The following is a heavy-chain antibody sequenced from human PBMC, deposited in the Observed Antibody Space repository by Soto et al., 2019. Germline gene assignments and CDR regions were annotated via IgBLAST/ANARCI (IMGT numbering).Heavy chain of an antibody. CDR1: GGSISSYY. CDR3: ARVDSSGWYVYYGMDV. Sequence: PSETLSLTCTVSGGSISSYYWSWIRQPPGKGLEWIGYIYYSGSTNYNPSLKSRVTISVDTSKNQFSLKLSSVTAADTAVYYCARVDSSGWYVYYGMDVWGQGTTVTVSS. CDR2: IYYSGST. J-gene: IGHJ6*02. D-gene: IGHD6-19*01. V-gene: IGHV4-59*01.